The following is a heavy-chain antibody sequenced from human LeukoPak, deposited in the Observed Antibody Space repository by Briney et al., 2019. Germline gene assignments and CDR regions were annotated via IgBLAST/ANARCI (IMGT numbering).Heavy chain of an antibody. D-gene: IGHD3-16*02. CDR2: IYSRGNT. Sequence: SETLSLTCSVSGVSISSGSNYWGWLRRPPGTTLEWIGSIYSRGNTYYNPSLKSRVIILIDTAKNHFSLKLSSVTAADTAVYYCARPRSWGSYRNFDYWGQGTLVTVSS. J-gene: IGHJ4*02. CDR3: ARPRSWGSYRNFDY. V-gene: IGHV4-39*07. CDR1: GVSISSGSNY.